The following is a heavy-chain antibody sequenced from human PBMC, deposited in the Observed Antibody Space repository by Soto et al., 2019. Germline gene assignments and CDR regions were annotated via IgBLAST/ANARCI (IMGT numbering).Heavy chain of an antibody. Sequence: SSETLSITCTVSGGSISSSIYYWGWIRQPPGKGLEWIGSIYYSGSTYYNPSLKSRVTISVDTSKNQFSLKLSSVTAADTAVYYCARLNGELLVYGMDVWGQGTTVT. CDR1: GGSISSSIYY. J-gene: IGHJ6*02. CDR2: IYYSGST. CDR3: ARLNGELLVYGMDV. D-gene: IGHD1-7*01. V-gene: IGHV4-39*01.